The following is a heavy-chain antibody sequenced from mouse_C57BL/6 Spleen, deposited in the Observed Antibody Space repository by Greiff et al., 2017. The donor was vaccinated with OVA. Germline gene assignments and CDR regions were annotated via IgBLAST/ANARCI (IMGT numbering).Heavy chain of an antibody. V-gene: IGHV2-2*01. J-gene: IGHJ3*01. CDR2: IWSGGST. Sequence: VQLQESGPGLVQPSQSLSITCTASGFSLTSYGVHWVRQSPGKGLEWLGVIWSGGSTDYNAAFISRLSISKDNSKSQVFFKMSSLQADDTAIYYCARNGLGPWFAYWGQGTLVTVSA. D-gene: IGHD4-1*01. CDR3: ARNGLGPWFAY. CDR1: GFSLTSYG.